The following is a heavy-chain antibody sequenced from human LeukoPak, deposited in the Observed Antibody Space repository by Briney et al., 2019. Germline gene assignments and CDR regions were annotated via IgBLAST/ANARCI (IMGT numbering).Heavy chain of an antibody. D-gene: IGHD6-19*01. Sequence: PGGSLRLSCAASGFTFSSYAMSWVRQAPGKGLEWVSAISGGGDSTYYADSVKGRFTISRDSSKNTLYLQLNSLRAEDTAVYYCGKDGGQYSSGPEFDPRGQGALVTVSS. J-gene: IGHJ5*02. CDR3: GKDGGQYSSGPEFDP. V-gene: IGHV3-23*01. CDR1: GFTFSSYA. CDR2: ISGGGDST.